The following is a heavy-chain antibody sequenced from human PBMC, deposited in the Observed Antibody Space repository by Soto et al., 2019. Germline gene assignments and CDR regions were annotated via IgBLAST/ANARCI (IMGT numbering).Heavy chain of an antibody. J-gene: IGHJ6*02. CDR1: GGSISSSSYY. CDR2: IYYSGST. CDR3: ARHDPSGYYHGMDV. V-gene: IGHV4-39*01. Sequence: AAETLSLTCTVPGGSISSSSYYWVWIRHPPGKGLEWIGSIYYSGSTYYNPSLKSRVTISVDTSKNQFSLKLSSVTAADTAVYYCARHDPSGYYHGMDVWGQGTTVTVSS.